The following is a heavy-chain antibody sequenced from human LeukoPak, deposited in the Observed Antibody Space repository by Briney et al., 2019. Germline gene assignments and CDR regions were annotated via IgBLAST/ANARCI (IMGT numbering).Heavy chain of an antibody. V-gene: IGHV5-51*01. CDR2: IYPGDSDT. CDR3: ARQDCSSTSCYIPDAFDI. D-gene: IGHD2-2*02. CDR1: GYSFTSYW. J-gene: IGHJ3*02. Sequence: GESLKISCKGSGYSFTSYWIGWVRQMPGKGLEWMGIIYPGDSDTRYSPSFQGQVTISADKSISTAYLQWSSLRASDTAMYYCARQDCSSTSCYIPDAFDIWGQGTMVTVSS.